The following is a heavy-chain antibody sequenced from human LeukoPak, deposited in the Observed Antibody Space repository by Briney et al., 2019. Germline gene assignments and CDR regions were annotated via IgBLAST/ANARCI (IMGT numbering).Heavy chain of an antibody. V-gene: IGHV1-69*05. J-gene: IGHJ4*02. D-gene: IGHD6-19*01. Sequence: SVKVSCKASGGTFSSYAISWVRQAPGQGPEWMGGIIPIFGTANYAQKFQGRVTITTDESTSTAYMELSSLRSEDTAVYYCARASMRIAVAGGGFDYWGQGTLVTVSS. CDR2: IIPIFGTA. CDR1: GGTFSSYA. CDR3: ARASMRIAVAGGGFDY.